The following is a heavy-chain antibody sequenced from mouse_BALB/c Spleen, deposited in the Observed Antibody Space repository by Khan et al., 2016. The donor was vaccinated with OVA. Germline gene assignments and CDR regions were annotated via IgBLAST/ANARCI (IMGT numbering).Heavy chain of an antibody. D-gene: IGHD1-2*01. V-gene: IGHV14-3*02. CDR3: ASPITTGGFVY. J-gene: IGHJ3*01. CDR2: IDPANGNS. Sequence: EVQLQESGAELVKPGASVKLSCTASGFNIKDTYMNWVKQRPEQGLEWIGRIDPANGNSKYDPKFQGKATITTDTSSNTAYLQLNSLTSEDTAVYYCASPITTGGFVYWGQGTLVTVSA. CDR1: GFNIKDTY.